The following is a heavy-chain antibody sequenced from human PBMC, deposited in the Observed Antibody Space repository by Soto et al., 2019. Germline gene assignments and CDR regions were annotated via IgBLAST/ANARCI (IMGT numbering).Heavy chain of an antibody. V-gene: IGHV1-18*01. J-gene: IGHJ5*02. D-gene: IGHD3-10*01. CDR2: ISAYNGNT. CDR3: ARVCCETYYYGSGTLNRFDP. CDR1: GYTFTSYG. Sequence: GASVKVSCKASGYTFTSYGISWVRQAPGQGLEWMGWISAYNGNTNYAQKLQGRVTISVDTSKNQFFLKLSSVTASDTVVFYFARVCCETYYYGSGTLNRFDPWGQGTLVTVSS.